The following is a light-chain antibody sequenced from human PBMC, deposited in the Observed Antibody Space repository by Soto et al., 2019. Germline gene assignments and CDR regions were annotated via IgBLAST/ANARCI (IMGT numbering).Light chain of an antibody. Sequence: QSVLTQPPSASGTPGQRVTISCSGSSSNIGSNYVYWYQQLPGTAPKLLIYSNNQRPSGVPDRFSGSKSGTSASLAISGLRSEDEADYYCAAWDDSMSGPVFGGGPQPTVL. CDR2: SNN. CDR1: SSNIGSNY. CDR3: AAWDDSMSGPV. V-gene: IGLV1-47*02. J-gene: IGLJ2*01.